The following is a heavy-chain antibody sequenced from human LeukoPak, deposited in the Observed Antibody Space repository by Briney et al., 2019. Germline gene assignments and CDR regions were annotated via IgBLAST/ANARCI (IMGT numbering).Heavy chain of an antibody. V-gene: IGHV4-39*07. D-gene: IGHD1-26*01. J-gene: IGHJ4*02. CDR2: IFYSGGT. Sequence: SETLSLTCTVSGGSINTPNYYWGWIRQTPGKGLEWIGNIFYSGGTYYSPSLTSRVTISLDTSKNQFSLKLSSVTAADTAVYYCARGQLPPELVFDYWGQGTLVTVSS. CDR1: GGSINTPNYY. CDR3: ARGQLPPELVFDY.